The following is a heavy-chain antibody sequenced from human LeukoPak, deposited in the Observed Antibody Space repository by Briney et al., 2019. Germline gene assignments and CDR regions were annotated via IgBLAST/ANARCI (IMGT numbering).Heavy chain of an antibody. V-gene: IGHV4-59*01. CDR1: GGSLSSYY. CDR3: ARDRGIDYYGSGSYYRHYYYYMDV. J-gene: IGHJ6*03. CDR2: IYYSGST. D-gene: IGHD3-10*01. Sequence: SETLSLTCTVSGGSLSSYYWSWIRQPPGKGLEWIGYIYYSGSTNYNPSLTSRVTISVDTSKNQFSLKLSSVTAADTAVYYCARDRGIDYYGSGSYYRHYYYYMDVWGKGTTVTVSS.